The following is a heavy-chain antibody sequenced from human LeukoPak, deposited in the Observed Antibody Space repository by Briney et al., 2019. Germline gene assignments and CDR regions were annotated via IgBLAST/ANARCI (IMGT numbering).Heavy chain of an antibody. J-gene: IGHJ4*02. V-gene: IGHV3-7*03. CDR2: IKQDGSEK. CDR1: GFTFSSYW. D-gene: IGHD2-15*01. Sequence: AGGSLRLSCAASGFTFSSYWMSWVRQAPGKGLEWVANIKQDGSEKYYVDSVKGRFTISRDNSKNSLYLQMNSLRAEDTALYYSAKASLCSGGSCYPDLDYWGQGTLVTVSS. CDR3: AKASLCSGGSCYPDLDY.